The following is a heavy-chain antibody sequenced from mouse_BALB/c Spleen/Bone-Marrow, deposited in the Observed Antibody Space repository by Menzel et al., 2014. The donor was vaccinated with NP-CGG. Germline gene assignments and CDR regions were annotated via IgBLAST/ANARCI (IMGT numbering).Heavy chain of an antibody. J-gene: IGHJ4*01. Sequence: QVQLQQPGPGLVQPSRSLSIPCTVSGFSLTSYGVHWVRQSPGKGLEWLGVIWSGGTTDYNAPFISRLSISKDNSKSQVFFKMNSLQANDTAIYYCARNPIRRNAMDYWGQGTSVTVSS. CDR2: IWSGGTT. CDR1: GFSLTSYG. D-gene: IGHD2-12*01. CDR3: ARNPIRRNAMDY. V-gene: IGHV2-2*02.